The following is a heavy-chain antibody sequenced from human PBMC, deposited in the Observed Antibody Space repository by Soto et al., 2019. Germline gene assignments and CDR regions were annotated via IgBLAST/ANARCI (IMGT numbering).Heavy chain of an antibody. V-gene: IGHV3-7*01. D-gene: IGHD5-12*01. CDR1: GFTFSSYW. Sequence: PGGSLRLSCAASGFTFSSYWMSWVRQAPGKGLEWVTNIKQDGSEKYYVDSVKGRFTISRDNAKNSLYLQMNSLRAEDTAVYYCARDGIVIGLTEWLVPSDYWGQGTLVTVSS. J-gene: IGHJ4*02. CDR2: IKQDGSEK. CDR3: ARDGIVIGLTEWLVPSDY.